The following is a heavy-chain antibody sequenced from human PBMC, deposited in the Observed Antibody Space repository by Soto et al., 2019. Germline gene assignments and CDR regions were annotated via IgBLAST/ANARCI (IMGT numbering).Heavy chain of an antibody. V-gene: IGHV3-30-3*01. Sequence: VQLVESGGGVVQPGRSLRLSCAASGFTFSTYAMHWVRQAPGKGLEWVALVSYDGINKYYADSVKGRFTISRDNSKNTLYLQMNSLRAEDTAVFYCARDPSSTGSLYFDYWGQGTLVTVSS. J-gene: IGHJ4*02. D-gene: IGHD1-1*01. CDR3: ARDPSSTGSLYFDY. CDR1: GFTFSTYA. CDR2: VSYDGINK.